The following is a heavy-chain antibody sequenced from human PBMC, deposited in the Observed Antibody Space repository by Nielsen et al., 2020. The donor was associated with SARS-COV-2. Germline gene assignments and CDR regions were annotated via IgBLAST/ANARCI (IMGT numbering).Heavy chain of an antibody. CDR2: ISSSSSTI. CDR3: AKLADYSNYDYYMDV. Sequence: GGSLRLSCAASGFTFSSYSMNWVRQAPGKGLEWVSYISSSSSTIYYADSVKGRFTISRDNSKNSLYLQMNSLRTEDTALYYCAKLADYSNYDYYMDVWGKGTTVTVSS. V-gene: IGHV3-48*04. D-gene: IGHD4-11*01. J-gene: IGHJ6*03. CDR1: GFTFSSYS.